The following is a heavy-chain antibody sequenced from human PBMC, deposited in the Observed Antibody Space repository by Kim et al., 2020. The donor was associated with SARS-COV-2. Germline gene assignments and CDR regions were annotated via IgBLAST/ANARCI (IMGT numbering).Heavy chain of an antibody. V-gene: IGHV4-34*01. CDR2: INHSGST. J-gene: IGHJ6*02. CDR1: GGSFSGYH. D-gene: IGHD2-2*01. Sequence: SETLSLTCAVYGGSFSGYHWTWIRHPPGKGLEWIGEINHSGSTNSNPSPKSRVTISLETYKNQFSLKLRSVTAADTAVYYCARGRAGVVPALRLGIGPHYDFYSIDVAGQGTTVTVPS. CDR3: ARGRAGVVPALRLGIGPHYDFYSIDV.